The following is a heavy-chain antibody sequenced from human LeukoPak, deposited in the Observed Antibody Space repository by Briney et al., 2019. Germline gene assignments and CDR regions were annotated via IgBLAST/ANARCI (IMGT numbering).Heavy chain of an antibody. CDR3: ARRVRAGAAGYNWFDP. CDR1: GRPISSYY. CDR2: IYYSGST. J-gene: IGHJ5*02. Sequence: TSDTLSLTCTVSGRPISSYYWSWLRQPPGKGLEGIGYIYYSGSTNYNPSLKSRVTISVDTPKNQFSLKLSSVTAADTAVYYCARRVRAGAAGYNWFDPWGQGTLVTVSS. V-gene: IGHV4-59*07. D-gene: IGHD6-13*01.